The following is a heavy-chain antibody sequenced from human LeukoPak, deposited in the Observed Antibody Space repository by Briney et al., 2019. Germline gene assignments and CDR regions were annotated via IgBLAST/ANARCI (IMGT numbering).Heavy chain of an antibody. CDR2: IYSNGNT. Sequence: PGGSLRLSCEASGFTVSSNYMSWVRQAPGKGLEWVSVIYSNGNTYHADSVKGRFTISRDISKNTLYLQMNSLRAEDTAVYYCASDSPYGAWAQGTLVTVSS. V-gene: IGHV3-66*01. J-gene: IGHJ5*02. CDR1: GFTVSSNY. CDR3: ASDSPYGA. D-gene: IGHD4-17*01.